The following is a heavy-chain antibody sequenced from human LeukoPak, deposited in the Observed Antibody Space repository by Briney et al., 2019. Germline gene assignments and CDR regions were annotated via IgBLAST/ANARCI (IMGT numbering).Heavy chain of an antibody. CDR1: GGTFSSYT. V-gene: IGHV1-69*02. D-gene: IGHD5-12*01. CDR2: IIPIVGIT. CDR3: ATGPSGHGGY. Sequence: SVKVSCKASGGTFSSYTVNWVRQAPGQGLEWMGRIIPIVGITNYGQKFQGRVTITADKSTSTAFMEVSSLSSEDTAIYYCATGPSGHGGYWGQGTLVIVSS. J-gene: IGHJ4*02.